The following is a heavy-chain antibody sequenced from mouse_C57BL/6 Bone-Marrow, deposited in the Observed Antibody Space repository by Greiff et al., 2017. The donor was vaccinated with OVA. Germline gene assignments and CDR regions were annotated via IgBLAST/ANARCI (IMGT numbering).Heavy chain of an antibody. D-gene: IGHD2-4*01. Sequence: EVQLVESVAELVRPGASVKLSCTASGFNIKNTYMHWVKQRPEQGLEWIGRIDPANGNTKYAPKFQGKATITADTSSNTAYLQLSSLTSEDTAIYYCASHDYDGDYYAMDYWGQGTSVTVSS. CDR2: IDPANGNT. CDR3: ASHDYDGDYYAMDY. CDR1: GFNIKNTY. V-gene: IGHV14-3*01. J-gene: IGHJ4*01.